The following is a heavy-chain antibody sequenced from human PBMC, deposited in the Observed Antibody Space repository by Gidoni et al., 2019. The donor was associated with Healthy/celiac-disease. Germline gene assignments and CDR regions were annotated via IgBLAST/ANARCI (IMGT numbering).Heavy chain of an antibody. J-gene: IGHJ4*02. Sequence: QVQLVESGGGVVQPGRSLRLSCAASGFTFSSYGMHWVRQAPGKGLEWVAVIWYDGSNKYYADSVKGRFTISRDNSKNTLYLQMNSLRAEDTAVYYCARAARITIFGVVIGETCFDYWGQGTLVTVSS. CDR1: GFTFSSYG. CDR3: ARAARITIFGVVIGETCFDY. D-gene: IGHD3-3*01. CDR2: IWYDGSNK. V-gene: IGHV3-33*01.